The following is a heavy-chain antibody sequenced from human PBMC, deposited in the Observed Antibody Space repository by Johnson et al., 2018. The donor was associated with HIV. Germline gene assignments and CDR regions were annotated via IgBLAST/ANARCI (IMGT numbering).Heavy chain of an antibody. V-gene: IGHV3-66*01. D-gene: IGHD1-26*01. J-gene: IGHJ3*02. CDR1: GFTVSSNY. CDR3: ARDPSPIVGATYAFDI. CDR2: IYSGGRT. Sequence: VQLVESGGGLVQPGGSLRLSCAASGFTVSSNYMSWVRQAPGKGLEWVSVIYSGGRTYYADSVKGRFTISRDNSKNTLYLQMNSLRAEDTAVYYCARDPSPIVGATYAFDIWGQGTMVTVSS.